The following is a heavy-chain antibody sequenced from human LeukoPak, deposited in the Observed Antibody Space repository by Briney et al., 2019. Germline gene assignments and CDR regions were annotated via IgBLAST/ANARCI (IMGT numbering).Heavy chain of an antibody. Sequence: SETLSLTCAVSGGSISSGGYSWSWIRQPPGKGLEWIGYIYHSGSTYYNPSLKSRVTISVDRSKNQFSLKLSSVTAADTAVYYCARVAKWVPDYWGQGTLVTVSS. J-gene: IGHJ4*02. CDR3: ARVAKWVPDY. D-gene: IGHD5-12*01. V-gene: IGHV4-30-2*01. CDR1: GGSISSGGYS. CDR2: IYHSGST.